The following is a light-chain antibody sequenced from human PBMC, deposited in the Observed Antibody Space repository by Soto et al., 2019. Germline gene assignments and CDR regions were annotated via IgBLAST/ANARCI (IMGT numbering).Light chain of an antibody. CDR3: MQALQTPLT. Sequence: DIVMTQSPVSLPVTPGEPASITCRSSQSLLHSDGCNYLDWYLQKPGQSPQLLIYLGSNRASGVPDRFSGSGSGTDFTLKISRVEAEDVGVYYCMQALQTPLTFGGGTKVEIK. V-gene: IGKV2-28*01. J-gene: IGKJ4*01. CDR1: QSLLHSDGCNY. CDR2: LGS.